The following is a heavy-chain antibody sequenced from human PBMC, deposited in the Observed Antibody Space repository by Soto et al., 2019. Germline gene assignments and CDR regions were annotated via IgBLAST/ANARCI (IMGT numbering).Heavy chain of an antibody. Sequence: QITLKESGPTLVKPTQTLTLTCTFSGFSLSTREVGVGWIRQPPGKALEWLAVIYWDDSKHYSPSLKSRVTTTKDTSKNQVVLAVTKMDPVDTAIYYCAHAYDGTSRYWGQGTLVTVSS. CDR1: GFSLSTREVG. CDR3: AHAYDGTSRY. J-gene: IGHJ4*02. D-gene: IGHD3-22*01. V-gene: IGHV2-5*02. CDR2: IYWDDSK.